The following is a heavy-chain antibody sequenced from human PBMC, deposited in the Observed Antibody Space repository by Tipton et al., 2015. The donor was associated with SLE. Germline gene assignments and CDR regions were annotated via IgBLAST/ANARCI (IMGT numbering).Heavy chain of an antibody. V-gene: IGHV3-33*05. CDR2: IAYDGSDN. Sequence: RSLRLSCAASGIPFGSYGMHWVRQAPGKGLEWVASIAYDGSDNDYADSVKGRFTISRDNSKNTLYLQMNSLRAEDTAVYYCAKGLGLFGSGSYSDIWGQGTMVTVSS. J-gene: IGHJ3*02. CDR1: GIPFGSYG. CDR3: AKGLGLFGSGSYSDI. D-gene: IGHD3-10*01.